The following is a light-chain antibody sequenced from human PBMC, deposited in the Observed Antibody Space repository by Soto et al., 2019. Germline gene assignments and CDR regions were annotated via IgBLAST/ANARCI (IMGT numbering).Light chain of an antibody. V-gene: IGKV1-5*03. CDR3: QQYNSYPLT. J-gene: IGKJ4*02. CDR1: QSITSW. CDR2: KAT. Sequence: DIQMPQSPSTLSASVGDRVTITCRASQSITSWLAWYQQKPGQAPKLLIYKATSLESGVPSRVSGSGSGKEFTLTISSLEPDDFATYYCQQYNSYPLTFGGGTKVEIK.